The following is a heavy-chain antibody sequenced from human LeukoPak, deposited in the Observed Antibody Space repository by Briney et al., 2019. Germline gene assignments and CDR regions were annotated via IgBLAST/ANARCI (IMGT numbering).Heavy chain of an antibody. D-gene: IGHD6-13*01. CDR3: ARDPSSWNGYFDS. V-gene: IGHV3-74*01. CDR2: IDSDGSST. J-gene: IGHJ4*02. Sequence: PGGSLRLSCEASGFTFSSYWMHWVRQAPGKGLVWVSRIDSDGSSTSYADSVKGRFTISRDTARNTVYLQMNSLRADDTAVYYCARDPSSWNGYFDSWGQGTLVTVSS. CDR1: GFTFSSYW.